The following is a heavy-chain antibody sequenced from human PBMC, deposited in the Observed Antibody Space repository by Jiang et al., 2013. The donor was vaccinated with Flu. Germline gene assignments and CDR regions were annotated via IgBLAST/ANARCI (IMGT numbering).Heavy chain of an antibody. V-gene: IGHV4-31*03. J-gene: IGHJ4*02. Sequence: GSGLVKPSQTLSLTCTVSGGSISSGGYYWSWIRQHPGKGLEWIGYIYYSGSTYYNPSLKSRVTISVDTSKNQFSLKLSSVTAADTAVYYCARQNSYGYYFDYWGQGTLVTVSS. CDR3: ARQNSYGYYFDY. CDR2: IYYSGST. CDR1: GGSISSGGYY. D-gene: IGHD5-18*01.